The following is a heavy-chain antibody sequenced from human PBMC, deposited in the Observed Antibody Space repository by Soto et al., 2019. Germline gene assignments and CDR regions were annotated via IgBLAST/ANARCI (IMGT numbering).Heavy chain of an antibody. CDR1: GGSIISGDYY. V-gene: IGHV4-30-4*01. CDR3: ARETTLNAYFDY. J-gene: IGHJ4*02. CDR2: IYYSGST. Sequence: SETLSLTCTVSGGSIISGDYYWSWVRQPPGKGLEWIGYIYYSGSTYYNPSLKSRVTISVDTSKNQFSLKLTSVTVADTAVYYCARETTLNAYFDYWGRGTLVTVSS. D-gene: IGHD4-4*01.